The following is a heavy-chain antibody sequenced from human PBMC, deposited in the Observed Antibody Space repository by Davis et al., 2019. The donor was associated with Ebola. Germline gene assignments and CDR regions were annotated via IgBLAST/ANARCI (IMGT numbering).Heavy chain of an antibody. CDR2: IYYSGST. J-gene: IGHJ4*02. V-gene: IGHV4-59*01. D-gene: IGHD3-10*01. Sequence: SETLSLTCTVSGGSISSYYWSWIRQPPGKGLECIGYIYYSGSTNYNPSLQSRVTISVDTSKNQFSLKLSSVAAADTAVYYCARDAVLSRGELDFWGQGTLVTVSS. CDR3: ARDAVLSRGELDF. CDR1: GGSISSYY.